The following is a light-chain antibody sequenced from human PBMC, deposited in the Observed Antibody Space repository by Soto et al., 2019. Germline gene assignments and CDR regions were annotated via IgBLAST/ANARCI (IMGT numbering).Light chain of an antibody. CDR1: QSIDSW. V-gene: IGKV1-5*01. CDR2: DAS. J-gene: IGKJ1*01. Sequence: DIQMTQSPSTLSASVGDRVTITCRASQSIDSWLAWYQQKPGKAPKLLMYDASSLESGVSSRFSGSGSGTEFTLTISSLQSEDFAVYYCQQYNNWPRTFGQGTKVDIK. CDR3: QQYNNWPRT.